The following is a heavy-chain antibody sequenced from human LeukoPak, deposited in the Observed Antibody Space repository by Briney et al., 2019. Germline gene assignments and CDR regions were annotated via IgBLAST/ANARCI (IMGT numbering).Heavy chain of an antibody. Sequence: GASVKVSCKASGYTFTGYYMHWVRQAPGQGLEWMGWINPNSGGTNYAQKFQGRVTMTRDTSISTAYMELSRLRSDDTAVYYCARGSEGYCSGGSCPPSWFDPWGQGTLVTVSS. CDR2: INPNSGGT. CDR1: GYTFTGYY. CDR3: ARGSEGYCSGGSCPPSWFDP. D-gene: IGHD2-15*01. V-gene: IGHV1-2*02. J-gene: IGHJ5*02.